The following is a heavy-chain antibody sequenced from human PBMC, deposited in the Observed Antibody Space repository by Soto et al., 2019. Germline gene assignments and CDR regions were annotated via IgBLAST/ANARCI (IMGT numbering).Heavy chain of an antibody. CDR1: GGTITSGRSS. J-gene: IGHJ5*02. Sequence: QLQLQESGSGLVKPSQTLSLTCSVSGGTITSGRSSWNWIRQSPGKGLEWIAYIYHSGSTYYNPSLKSRVTISVDRSENRFSLKLSSVSAADTAVYYCVRESVPSGPNYFDTWGPGTLVPVSS. D-gene: IGHD2-2*01. CDR2: IYHSGST. V-gene: IGHV4-30-2*06. CDR3: VRESVPSGPNYFDT.